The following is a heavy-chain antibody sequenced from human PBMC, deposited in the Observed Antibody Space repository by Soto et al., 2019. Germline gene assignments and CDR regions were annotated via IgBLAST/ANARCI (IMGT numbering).Heavy chain of an antibody. Sequence: GGSLRLSCAASGFTFSSYGMHWVRQAPGKGLEWVAVISYDGSNKYYADSVKGRFTISRDNSKNTLYLQMNSLRAEDTAVYYCAKDWPDYSNYFDYWGQGTLVTVS. CDR1: GFTFSSYG. CDR3: AKDWPDYSNYFDY. V-gene: IGHV3-30*18. CDR2: ISYDGSNK. J-gene: IGHJ4*02. D-gene: IGHD4-4*01.